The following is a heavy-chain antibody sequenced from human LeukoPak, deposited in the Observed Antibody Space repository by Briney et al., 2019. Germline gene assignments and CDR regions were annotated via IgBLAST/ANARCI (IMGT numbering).Heavy chain of an antibody. D-gene: IGHD4-11*01. CDR2: IYPGDSDT. CDR3: ARHDDCSNFNEYYFDY. J-gene: IGHJ4*02. Sequence: GESLKISCKGSGYSFTSYWIGWVRQMPGKGLEWMGIIYPGDSDTRYSPSFQGQVTISADKSISTAYLQWSSLKASDTAMYYCARHDDCSNFNEYYFDYWGQGTLVTVSS. CDR1: GYSFTSYW. V-gene: IGHV5-51*01.